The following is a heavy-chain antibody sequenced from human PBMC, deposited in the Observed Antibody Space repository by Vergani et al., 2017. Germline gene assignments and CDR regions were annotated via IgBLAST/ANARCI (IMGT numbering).Heavy chain of an antibody. J-gene: IGHJ5*02. Sequence: EVQLVPSGAEVKKPGESLRISCKGSGYSFTSYWISWVRQMPGKGLEWMGRIDPSDSYTNYSPSFHGHVTRSADKSISTAHLQWSSLKASDTAMYYCAREESSSYYSRNWFDPWGQGTLVTVSS. D-gene: IGHD3-22*01. CDR3: AREESSSYYSRNWFDP. CDR2: IDPSDSYT. CDR1: GYSFTSYW. V-gene: IGHV5-10-1*03.